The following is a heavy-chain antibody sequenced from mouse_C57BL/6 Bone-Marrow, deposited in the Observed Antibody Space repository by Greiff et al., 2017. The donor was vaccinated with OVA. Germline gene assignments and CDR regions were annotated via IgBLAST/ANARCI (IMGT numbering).Heavy chain of an antibody. CDR3: AREDGSSYGFAY. Sequence: QVQLQQSGAELVMPGASVKLSCKASGYTFTSYWMHWVKQRPGQGLEWIGEIDPSDSYTNYNQKFTGKSTLTVDKSSSTAYMQLSSLTSEDSAVYYCAREDGSSYGFAYWGQGTLVTVSA. V-gene: IGHV1-69*01. CDR2: IDPSDSYT. CDR1: GYTFTSYW. J-gene: IGHJ3*01. D-gene: IGHD1-1*01.